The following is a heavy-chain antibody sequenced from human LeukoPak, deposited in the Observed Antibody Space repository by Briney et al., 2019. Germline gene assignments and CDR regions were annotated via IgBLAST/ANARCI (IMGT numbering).Heavy chain of an antibody. V-gene: IGHV4-34*01. Sequence: KPSETLSLTCAVYGGSFSGYYWSWIRQPPGKGLEWSGEINHSGSTNYNPYLKSRVTISVDTSKNQFSLKLSSVTAADTAVYYCARGRSKQWLSGYFDLWGRGTLVTVSS. CDR3: ARGRSKQWLSGYFDL. J-gene: IGHJ2*01. D-gene: IGHD6-19*01. CDR2: INHSGST. CDR1: GGSFSGYY.